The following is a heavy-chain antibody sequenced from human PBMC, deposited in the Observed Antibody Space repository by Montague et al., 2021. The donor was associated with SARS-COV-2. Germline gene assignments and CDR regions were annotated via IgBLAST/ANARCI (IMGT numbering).Heavy chain of an antibody. D-gene: IGHD3-10*01. Sequence: FLSLSCSTSGFTFNTYWMSWVRQAPGKGLEWLANIKEDGSEKYYVDSVKGRFTISRDNAKNSLYLQMNSLRAEDTAVSYCARDMGGRFRDSGDFWGQGTLVTVSS. V-gene: IGHV3-7*01. CDR3: ARDMGGRFRDSGDF. CDR1: GFTFNTYW. CDR2: IKEDGSEK. J-gene: IGHJ4*02.